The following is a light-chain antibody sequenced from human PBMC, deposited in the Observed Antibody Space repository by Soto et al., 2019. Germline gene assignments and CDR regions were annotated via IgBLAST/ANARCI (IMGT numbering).Light chain of an antibody. CDR3: QQLFDSPIT. CDR2: DAS. V-gene: IGKV3D-15*01. CDR1: QSVSSN. J-gene: IGKJ5*01. Sequence: EIVMAQSPASLSVPPGERATLSCRASQSVSSNFAWYLQKPGQAPRLLIYDASNRATGIPARFSGSGSGTDFTLTISSLQPEDFATYYCQQLFDSPITFGQGTRLEI.